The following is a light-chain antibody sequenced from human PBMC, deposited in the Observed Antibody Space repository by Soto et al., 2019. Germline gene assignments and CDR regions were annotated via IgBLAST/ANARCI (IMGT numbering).Light chain of an antibody. V-gene: IGKV1-5*03. Sequence: DIQMTQSPSTLSAYVGERVTITCRASQSISPWLAWYQKKPGKAPNLLIYRASNLQTGVPSRFSGSGSGTEFTLTITSLQPDDFATYYSQQYRGRPYTFGQGTKLEIE. CDR2: RAS. CDR1: QSISPW. J-gene: IGKJ2*01. CDR3: QQYRGRPYT.